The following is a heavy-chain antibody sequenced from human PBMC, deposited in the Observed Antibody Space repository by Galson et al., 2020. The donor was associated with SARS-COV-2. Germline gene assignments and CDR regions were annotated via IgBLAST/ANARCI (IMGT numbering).Heavy chain of an antibody. CDR2: ISYDGSNE. CDR3: ARGRSTWYHDAFDI. Sequence: GGSLRLSCAASGFTFSSYGMHWVRQAPGKGLEWVAVISYDGSNEYYADSVKGRFTISRDNSKNTLSLQMNSLRPEDTDVYYCARGRSTWYHDAFDIWGQGTMVTVSS. V-gene: IGHV3-30*03. J-gene: IGHJ3*02. CDR1: GFTFSSYG. D-gene: IGHD6-13*01.